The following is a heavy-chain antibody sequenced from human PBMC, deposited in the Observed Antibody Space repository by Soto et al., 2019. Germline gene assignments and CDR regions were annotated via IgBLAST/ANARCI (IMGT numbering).Heavy chain of an antibody. Sequence: SETLSLTCTVSGGSIRGYYWSWIRQPPGKELEWIGYIDNSGRTNYNPSLKSRATISVDTSKNQFSLKLTSVTAVDTAVYFCARLPTMDHDAFDIWGQGTMVTVSS. CDR2: IDNSGRT. CDR3: ARLPTMDHDAFDI. D-gene: IGHD3-10*01. V-gene: IGHV4-59*01. CDR1: GGSIRGYY. J-gene: IGHJ3*02.